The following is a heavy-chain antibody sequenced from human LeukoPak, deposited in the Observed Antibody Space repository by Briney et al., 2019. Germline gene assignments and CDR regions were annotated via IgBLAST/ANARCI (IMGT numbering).Heavy chain of an antibody. Sequence: SETLSLTCTVSDDSMTGYYWSWIRQPPGKGLEWVAYIFHSGDTNYNPSLRSRITISVDTSKNQFSLKLRSVTAADTAVYYCARQPYRSGAYYFDYWGQGTLITVS. CDR1: DDSMTGYY. J-gene: IGHJ4*02. CDR2: IFHSGDT. V-gene: IGHV4-59*08. D-gene: IGHD2-15*01. CDR3: ARQPYRSGAYYFDY.